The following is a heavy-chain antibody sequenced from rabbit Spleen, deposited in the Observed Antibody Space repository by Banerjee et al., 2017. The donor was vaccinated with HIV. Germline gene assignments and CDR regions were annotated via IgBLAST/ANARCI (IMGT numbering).Heavy chain of an antibody. D-gene: IGHD8-1*01. V-gene: IGHV1S45*01. J-gene: IGHJ6*01. CDR2: INTATGKA. CDR1: GFSFSDRGV. Sequence: QEQLEEYGGGLVKPEGSLTLTCKASGFSFSDRGVMCWVRQAPGKGLEWIACINTATGKAVYANWAKGRFSITKTSSTTVTLQITSLTAADTAIYFCARDDGTSFSTYGMDLWGPGTLVTVS. CDR3: ARDDGTSFSTYGMDL.